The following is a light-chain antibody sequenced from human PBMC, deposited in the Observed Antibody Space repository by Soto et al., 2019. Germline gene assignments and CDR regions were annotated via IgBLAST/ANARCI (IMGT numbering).Light chain of an antibody. V-gene: IGLV1-47*01. CDR2: RIN. Sequence: QSVLTQPPSASGTPGQTVTISCSGSTSNIGSHYVHWYQQLPGTAPKLLIHRINQRPSCVPDRFSGSKSGTSASLAISGLRSEDEADYYCATWDDSVNGWVCGGGTKLTLL. CDR1: TSNIGSHY. J-gene: IGLJ3*02. CDR3: ATWDDSVNGWV.